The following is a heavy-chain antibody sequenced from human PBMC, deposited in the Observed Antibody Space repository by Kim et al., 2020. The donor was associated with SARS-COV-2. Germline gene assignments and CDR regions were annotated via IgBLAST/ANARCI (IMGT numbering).Heavy chain of an antibody. D-gene: IGHD6-13*01. CDR2: ISYSGNT. Sequence: SETLSLTCTVSGGSISNYYWSWIRQPPGKGLEWIGHISYSGNTNYNPSLKSRVTISADTSKNHFSLNLSSVTAADTAVYYCAGRKGYYYYGMDVWGQGTTVTVSS. CDR3: AGRKGYYYYGMDV. CDR1: GGSISNYY. J-gene: IGHJ6*02. V-gene: IGHV4-59*08.